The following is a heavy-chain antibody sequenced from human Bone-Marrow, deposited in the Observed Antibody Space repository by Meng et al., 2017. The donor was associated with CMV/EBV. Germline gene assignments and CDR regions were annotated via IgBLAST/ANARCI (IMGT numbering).Heavy chain of an antibody. D-gene: IGHD2-2*01. V-gene: IGHV3-33*01. CDR2: IWYDGSNK. Sequence: GESLKISCAASGFTFSSYGMHWVRQAPGKGLEWVAVIWYDGSNKYYADSVKGRFTISRDNSKNTLYLQMNSLRAEDTAVYYCTLAHCSSTSCYGNWFDPWGQGTLVTVSS. CDR1: GFTFSSYG. CDR3: TLAHCSSTSCYGNWFDP. J-gene: IGHJ5*02.